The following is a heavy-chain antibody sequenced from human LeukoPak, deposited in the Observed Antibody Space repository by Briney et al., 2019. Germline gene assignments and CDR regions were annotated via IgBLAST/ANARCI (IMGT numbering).Heavy chain of an antibody. D-gene: IGHD3-22*01. CDR2: IWYDGINK. J-gene: IGHJ4*02. V-gene: IGHV3-33*01. CDR3: ARDHSSGRYFDF. Sequence: GGSLRLSCAASGVTFTNYAMQWVREAPGKGLEGVAIIWYDGINKFHADSVRGRFTIYRDNSKNTVYLQMNSLRADDTAVYYCARDHSSGRYFDFWGQGTLVTVSS. CDR1: GVTFTNYA.